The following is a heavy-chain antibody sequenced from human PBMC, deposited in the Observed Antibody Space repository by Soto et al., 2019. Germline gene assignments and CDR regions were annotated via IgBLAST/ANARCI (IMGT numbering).Heavy chain of an antibody. CDR3: ARGAVLNYGSGSYYYRFDY. CDR2: INPNSGGT. D-gene: IGHD3-10*01. Sequence: GASVKVSCKASGYTFTGYYMHWVRQAPGQGLEWMGWINPNSGGTNYAQKFQGRVTMTRDTSISTAYMELSRLRSDDTAVYYCARGAVLNYGSGSYYYRFDYWGQGTLVTAPQ. V-gene: IGHV1-2*02. J-gene: IGHJ4*02. CDR1: GYTFTGYY.